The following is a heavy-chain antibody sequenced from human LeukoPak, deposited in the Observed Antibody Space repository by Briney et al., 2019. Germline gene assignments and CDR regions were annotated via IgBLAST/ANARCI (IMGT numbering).Heavy chain of an antibody. D-gene: IGHD6-6*01. CDR2: ISAYNGNT. CDR3: ARGIRQLPSDY. V-gene: IGHV1-18*01. Sequence: ASVKVSCKASGYTFTSYGISWVRQAPGQGLEWMGWISAYNGNTNYAQKLQGRVTMTTDTSTSTVYMELSSLRSEDTAVYYCARGIRQLPSDYWGQRTLVTVSS. J-gene: IGHJ4*02. CDR1: GYTFTSYG.